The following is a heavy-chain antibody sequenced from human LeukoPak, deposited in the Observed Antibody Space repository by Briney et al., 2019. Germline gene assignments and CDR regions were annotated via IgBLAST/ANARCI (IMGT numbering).Heavy chain of an antibody. V-gene: IGHV3-30*18. Sequence: PGGSLRXSCAASGFTFSNYGMHWVRQAPGKGLEWMAVIIYDGSNKYYADSVKGRLTISRDNSKNTLYLQMNSLRPEDTAVYYCAKGWGVPIFGVITNWGQGTLVTVSS. CDR2: IIYDGSNK. J-gene: IGHJ4*02. CDR3: AKGWGVPIFGVITN. D-gene: IGHD3-3*01. CDR1: GFTFSNYG.